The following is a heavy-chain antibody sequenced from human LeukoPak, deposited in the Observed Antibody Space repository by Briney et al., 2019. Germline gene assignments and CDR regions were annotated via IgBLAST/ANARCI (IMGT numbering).Heavy chain of an antibody. CDR2: IYHSGST. D-gene: IGHD1-26*01. Sequence: SETLSLTCTVSGYSISSGNYWDWIRQPPGKGLEWIGSIYHSGSTYYNPSLKSRVTISVDTSKNQFSLKLSSVTAADTAVYSCVKWELRLDAFDIWGQGTMVTVSS. J-gene: IGHJ3*02. V-gene: IGHV4-38-2*02. CDR3: VKWELRLDAFDI. CDR1: GYSISSGNY.